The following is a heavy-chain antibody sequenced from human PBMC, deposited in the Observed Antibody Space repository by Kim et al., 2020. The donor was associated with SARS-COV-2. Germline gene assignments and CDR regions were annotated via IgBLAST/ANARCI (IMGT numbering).Heavy chain of an antibody. CDR3: ARRNDWSPCDY. CDR1: GGSISGYS. J-gene: IGHJ4*02. V-gene: IGHV4-34*01. CDR2: INHSAST. Sequence: SETLSLTCAVYGGSISGYSWSWIRQPPGKGLEWMAEINHSASTNYNPSLKSRLTISVNTSKNQFSRKLSSVTAADTAVYYCARRNDWSPCDYWGQGTLGTVSS. D-gene: IGHD3-9*01.